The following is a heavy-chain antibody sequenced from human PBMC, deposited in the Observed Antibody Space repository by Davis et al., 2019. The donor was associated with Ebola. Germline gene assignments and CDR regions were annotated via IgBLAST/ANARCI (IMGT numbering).Heavy chain of an antibody. V-gene: IGHV4-59*01. CDR1: AGSISGYY. Sequence: PSETLSPTCTVSAGSISGYYWSWIRQLPGKGLEWIGYIAYTGNTIYNPSLKSRVTISGDTSKKQLSLRLSSVTAADTAVYYCARGGLVPAALYLWGQGTMVTVSS. CDR2: IAYTGNT. CDR3: ARGGLVPAALYL. D-gene: IGHD2-2*01. J-gene: IGHJ3*01.